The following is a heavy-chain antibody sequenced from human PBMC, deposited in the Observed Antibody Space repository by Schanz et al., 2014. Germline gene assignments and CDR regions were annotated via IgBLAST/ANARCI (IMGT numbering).Heavy chain of an antibody. CDR2: LSFDSRHI. Sequence: QLVESGGGLVQPGGSLRLSCTASGFSFDSYNMNWVRQSPGKGLEWVAFLSFDSRHIYYADSVKGRFTISRDNAKSPLHLQMNSRRADDTAVYYCARDGVAATTDFEYWGQGALVTVSS. V-gene: IGHV3-21*02. CDR3: ARDGVAATTDFEY. D-gene: IGHD1-1*01. J-gene: IGHJ4*02. CDR1: GFSFDSYN.